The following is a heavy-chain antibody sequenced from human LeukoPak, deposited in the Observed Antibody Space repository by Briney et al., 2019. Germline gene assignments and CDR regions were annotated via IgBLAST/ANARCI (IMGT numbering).Heavy chain of an antibody. CDR3: ARGHVSGSAFDY. CDR2: ISSSSYI. D-gene: IGHD3-22*01. V-gene: IGHV3-21*01. J-gene: IGHJ4*02. Sequence: PGGSLRLSCAASGFTFSTYSMNWVRQAPGKGLEWVSSISSSSYIYYADSVKGRFTISRDNAKNSLYLQMNSLRAGDTAVYYCARGHVSGSAFDYWGQGTLVTVSS. CDR1: GFTFSTYS.